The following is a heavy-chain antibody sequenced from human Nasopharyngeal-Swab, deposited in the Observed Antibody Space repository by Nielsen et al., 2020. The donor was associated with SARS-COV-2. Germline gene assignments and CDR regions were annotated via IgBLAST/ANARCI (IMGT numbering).Heavy chain of an antibody. J-gene: IGHJ6*03. Sequence: GGSLRLSCTVSGGSINSYYWNWVRQAPGKGLEWVSSITPANIYYGDSVMGRFTISRDNTGTSLFLEMNSLTANDTAVYYCATQQFNYENNYHFYMDVWGKGTMVTVSS. D-gene: IGHD1-7*01. V-gene: IGHV3-69-1*01. CDR2: ITPANI. CDR3: ATQQFNYENNYHFYMDV. CDR1: GGSINSYY.